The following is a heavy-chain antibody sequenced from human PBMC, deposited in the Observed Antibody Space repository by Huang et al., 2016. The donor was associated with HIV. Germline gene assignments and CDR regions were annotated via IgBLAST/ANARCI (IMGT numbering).Heavy chain of an antibody. CDR3: ARGQGGYYYYYMDV. Sequence: QVQLQQWGAGLLRPSETLSLTCAVYGGSFSGYYGAWIRQPPGKGLEWIGEINHGESTTCNPSLKSRVTSSVDTSRNQFSLTLTSVTAADTAVYYCARGQGGYYYYYMDVWGKGTTVTVSS. CDR2: INHGEST. CDR1: GGSFSGYY. V-gene: IGHV4-34*01. J-gene: IGHJ6*03.